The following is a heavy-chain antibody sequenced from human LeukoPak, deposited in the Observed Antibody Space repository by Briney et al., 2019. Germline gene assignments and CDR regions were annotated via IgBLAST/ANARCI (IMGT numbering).Heavy chain of an antibody. J-gene: IGHJ4*02. V-gene: IGHV1-2*02. CDR3: ARDNRRYGSGSYFHY. CDR1: AYTFTDYY. D-gene: IGHD3-10*01. CDR2: INPNSGGT. Sequence: GASVKVSCKASAYTFTDYYMHWGRQAPGKGLEWMGWINPNSGGTNSAQNFQGRVTVTWDTSISTAYMELSSLTSDDTAIYYCARDNRRYGSGSYFHYWGQGTLVTVS.